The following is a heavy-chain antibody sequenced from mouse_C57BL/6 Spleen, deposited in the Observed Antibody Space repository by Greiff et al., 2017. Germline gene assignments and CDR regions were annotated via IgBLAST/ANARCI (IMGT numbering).Heavy chain of an antibody. CDR2: IDPSDSYT. D-gene: IGHD3-2*02. CDR1: GYTFTSYW. V-gene: IGHV1-69*01. CDR3: ASSSSGFPLDY. Sequence: QVQLQQPGAELVMPGASVKLSCKASGYTFTSYWMHWVKQRPGQGLEWIGEIDPSDSYTNYNQKFKGKSTLTVDTSFSTSYMPLSSLPSEVSAVYSCASSSSGFPLDYWGQGTSVTVSS. J-gene: IGHJ4*01.